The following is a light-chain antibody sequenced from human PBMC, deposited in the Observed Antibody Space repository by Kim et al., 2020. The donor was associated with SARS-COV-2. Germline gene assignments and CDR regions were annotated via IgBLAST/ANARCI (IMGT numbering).Light chain of an antibody. J-gene: IGKJ4*01. CDR3: QQLNSYLALT. Sequence: DIQLTQSPSFLSASVGDRVSITSRASRGISSFLAWYQQKPGKAPKLLIHSASTLQSGVPSRFSGSGSGTEFTLTISSLQPEDFATYYCQQLNSYLALTFGGGTKVDIK. CDR2: SAS. CDR1: RGISSF. V-gene: IGKV1-9*01.